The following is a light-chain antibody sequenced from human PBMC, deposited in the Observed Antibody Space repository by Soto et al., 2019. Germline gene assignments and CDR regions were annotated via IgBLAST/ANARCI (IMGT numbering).Light chain of an antibody. CDR1: QSVSSSY. V-gene: IGKV3-20*01. CDR2: GAA. J-gene: IGKJ3*01. Sequence: GERATLSCRASQSVSSSYLAWYQQKPGQAPRLLIYGAASRATGIPDRFSGSGSGTDFTLTISRLEPEDFAVYYCQQYGSSPFTFGPGTKVDIK. CDR3: QQYGSSPFT.